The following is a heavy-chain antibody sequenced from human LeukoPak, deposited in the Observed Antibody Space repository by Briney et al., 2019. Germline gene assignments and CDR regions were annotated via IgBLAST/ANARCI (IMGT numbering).Heavy chain of an antibody. D-gene: IGHD4-23*01. J-gene: IGHJ3*02. CDR2: ISWNSDSI. CDR1: GFTFDEYA. CDR3: VKDKRATMVTQTAAFDS. Sequence: PGRSLRHSCAASGFTFDEYAMHWVRQAPGKGLEWVSGISWNSDSIGYADSVKGRFTISRDNAKNSLYLQMNSLRAEDTALYYCVKDKRATMVTQTAAFDSWGQGTMVTVSS. V-gene: IGHV3-9*01.